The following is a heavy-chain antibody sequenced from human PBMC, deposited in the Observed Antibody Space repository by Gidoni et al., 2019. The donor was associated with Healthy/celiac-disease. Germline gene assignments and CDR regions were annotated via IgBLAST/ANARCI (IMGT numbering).Heavy chain of an antibody. J-gene: IGHJ5*02. D-gene: IGHD3-9*01. Sequence: QVTLKESGPVLVKPTETLTLTCTVSGFSLSNARMGVSWIRQPPGKALEWLANIFSNDEKSYSTSLKSRLTISKDTSKSQVVLTMTNMDPVDTATYYCARIRGRPGYDILTGYYFDPWGQGTLVTVSS. V-gene: IGHV2-26*01. CDR2: IFSNDEK. CDR3: ARIRGRPGYDILTGYYFDP. CDR1: GFSLSNARMG.